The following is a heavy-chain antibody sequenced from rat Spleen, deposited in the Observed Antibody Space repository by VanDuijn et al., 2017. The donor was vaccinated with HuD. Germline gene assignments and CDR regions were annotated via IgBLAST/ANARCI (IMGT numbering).Heavy chain of an antibody. CDR1: GFTFSHYD. V-gene: IGHV5-22*01. Sequence: EVQLVESGGGLVQPGRSMKLSCAASGFTFSHYDMAWVRQAPKKGLEWVAFISYEGSITYYGDSVKGRFTISRDNAKSTLYLQMNSLRAEDTATYYCARLYYGFWYFDFWGPGTMVTVSS. CDR3: ARLYYGFWYFDF. J-gene: IGHJ1*01. D-gene: IGHD1-7*01. CDR2: ISYEGSIT.